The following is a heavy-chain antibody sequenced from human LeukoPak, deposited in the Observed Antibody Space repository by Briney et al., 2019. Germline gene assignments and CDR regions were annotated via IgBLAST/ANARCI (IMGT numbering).Heavy chain of an antibody. D-gene: IGHD3-9*01. CDR1: GGSIRSYY. V-gene: IGHV4-4*08. Sequence: SETLSLTCTVSGGSIRSYYWSWIRQPPGKGLEWIGFVYSSGTTNYNPSLKSRVTISVDTSKNQFSLKLSSVTAADTAVYYCARRYVLRYFDWLPYYGMDVWGQGTTVTVSS. J-gene: IGHJ6*02. CDR3: ARRYVLRYFDWLPYYGMDV. CDR2: VYSSGTT.